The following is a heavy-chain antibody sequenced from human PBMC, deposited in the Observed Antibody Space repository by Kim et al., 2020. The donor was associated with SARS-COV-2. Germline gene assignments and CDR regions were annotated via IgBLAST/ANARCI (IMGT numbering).Heavy chain of an antibody. CDR2: ISSSSSYT. CDR1: GFTFSDYY. Sequence: GGSLRLSCAASGFTFSDYYMSWLRQAPGKGLEWVSYISSSSSYTHYADSVKGRFTISRDNAKNSLYLQMNSLRAEDTAVYYCARDGKVYDFWIGYADYYYYRMDVWGQGTTVTVSS. V-gene: IGHV3-11*05. CDR3: ARDGKVYDFWIGYADYYYYRMDV. J-gene: IGHJ6*02. D-gene: IGHD3-3*01.